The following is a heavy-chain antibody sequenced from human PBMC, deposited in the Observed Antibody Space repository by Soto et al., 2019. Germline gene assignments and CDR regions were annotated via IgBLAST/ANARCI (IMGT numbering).Heavy chain of an antibody. CDR1: VGSITRGGSS. V-gene: IGHV4-30-2*01. D-gene: IGHD4-17*01. CDR2: IYHRGYT. J-gene: IGHJ6*02. CDR3: ARAHDGDYGYGMDV. Sequence: QLQLQESGSGLVKPSQTLSLTCAVSVGSITRGGSSWSWIRQPPGKGLEWIGYIYHRGYTYCNPSLASGVTVSVDGSKDQCSLKLSSGTAAGARLCYWARAHDGDYGYGMDVWGQGTTVTVSS.